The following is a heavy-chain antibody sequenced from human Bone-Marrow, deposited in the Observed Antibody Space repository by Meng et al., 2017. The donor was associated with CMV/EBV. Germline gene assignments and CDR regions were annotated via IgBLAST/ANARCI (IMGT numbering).Heavy chain of an antibody. V-gene: IGHV1-69*04. CDR3: AREEGSSWLRTTVAPNWFDP. CDR1: GDSFSRYD. Sequence: SVKVSCKASGDSFSRYDITWVRQAPGQGLECMEKIIPMLNIADHAQKFQGRVTITADKSTNTGYMELSGPRSEDTAMYYCAREEGSSWLRTTVAPNWFDPWGQGTLVTVSS. J-gene: IGHJ5*02. CDR2: IIPMLNIA. D-gene: IGHD6-13*01.